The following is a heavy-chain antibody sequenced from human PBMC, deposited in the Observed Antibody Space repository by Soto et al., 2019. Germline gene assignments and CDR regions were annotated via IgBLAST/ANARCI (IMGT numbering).Heavy chain of an antibody. Sequence: GASVKVSCKASGYTFTGYYMHWVRQAPGQGLEWMGWINPNSGGTNYAQKFQGRVTMTRDTSISTAYMELSRLRSDDTAVYYCARGLAAAGTGKGWGNYYYYYYGMDVWGQGTTVTVSS. CDR3: ARGLAAAGTGKGWGNYYYYYYGMDV. CDR2: INPNSGGT. CDR1: GYTFTGYY. V-gene: IGHV1-2*02. J-gene: IGHJ6*02. D-gene: IGHD6-13*01.